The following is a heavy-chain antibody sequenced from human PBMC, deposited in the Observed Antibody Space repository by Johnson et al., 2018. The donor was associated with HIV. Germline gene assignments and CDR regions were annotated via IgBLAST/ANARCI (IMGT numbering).Heavy chain of an antibody. J-gene: IGHJ3*02. CDR1: GFTFHDYA. CDR3: AKDIVRGTGATGDGAFDI. D-gene: IGHD3-10*01. Sequence: VQLVESGGGLVQPGRSLRLSCAASGFTFHDYAMHWVRQASGKGLEWVSGISWNSGNIDYVDSVKGRFTISRDNAKNSLYLQMYSLRVEDTALYYYAKDIVRGTGATGDGAFDIWGQGTMVTVSS. CDR2: ISWNSGNI. V-gene: IGHV3-9*01.